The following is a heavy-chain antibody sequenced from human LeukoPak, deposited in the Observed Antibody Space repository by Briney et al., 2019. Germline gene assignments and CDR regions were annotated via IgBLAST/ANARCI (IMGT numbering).Heavy chain of an antibody. CDR3: ARGYNWNYGWDP. CDR1: GGSISSGSYY. V-gene: IGHV4-61*09. D-gene: IGHD1-7*01. J-gene: IGHJ5*02. Sequence: SQTLSLTCTVSGGSISSGSYYWSWIRQPAGKGLEWIGEINHSGSTNYSPSLKSRVTISVDTSKNQFSLKLSSVTAADTAVYYCARGYNWNYGWDPWGQGTLVTVSS. CDR2: INHSGST.